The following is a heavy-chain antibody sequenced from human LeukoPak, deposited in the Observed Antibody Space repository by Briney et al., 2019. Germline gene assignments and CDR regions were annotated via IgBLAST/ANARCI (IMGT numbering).Heavy chain of an antibody. CDR3: ASNYCSGGSCNLDY. V-gene: IGHV1-2*02. D-gene: IGHD2-15*01. CDR2: INPNSGGT. CDR1: GYAFTGYY. J-gene: IGHJ4*02. Sequence: ASVKVSCRASGYAFTGYYMHWVRQAPGQGLEWMGWINPNSGGTNYAQKFQGRVTMTRDTSISTAYMELSRLRSDDTAVYYCASNYCSGGSCNLDYWGQGTLVTVSS.